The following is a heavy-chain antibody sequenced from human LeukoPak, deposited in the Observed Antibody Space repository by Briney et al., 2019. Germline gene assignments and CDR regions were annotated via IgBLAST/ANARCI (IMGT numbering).Heavy chain of an antibody. D-gene: IGHD6-13*01. Sequence: GGSLRLSCAASGFTFSSYSMNWVRQAPGKGLEWVSYISSSSSTIYYADSVKGRFTISRDNAKNSLYLQMSRLRAEDTAVYYCARGLKKQLPPGEFDYWGQGTLVTVSS. V-gene: IGHV3-48*01. CDR1: GFTFSSYS. CDR3: ARGLKKQLPPGEFDY. CDR2: ISSSSSTI. J-gene: IGHJ4*02.